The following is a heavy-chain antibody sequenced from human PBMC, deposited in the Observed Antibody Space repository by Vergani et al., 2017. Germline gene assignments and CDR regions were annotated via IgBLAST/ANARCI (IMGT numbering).Heavy chain of an antibody. CDR3: AREWRGCHPGGVYYYGMEV. D-gene: IGHD6-19*01. CDR1: GYTFTSYY. J-gene: IGHJ6*02. V-gene: IGHV1-46*01. CDR2: INPSGGST. Sequence: QVQLVQSGAEVKKPGASVKVSCKASGYTFTSYYMHWVRQAPGQGLEWMGIINPSGGSTSYAQKFQGRVTMTRDTSTSTVYMELSSLRSEDTAVYYCAREWRGCHPGGVYYYGMEVWGQGTTVTVYS.